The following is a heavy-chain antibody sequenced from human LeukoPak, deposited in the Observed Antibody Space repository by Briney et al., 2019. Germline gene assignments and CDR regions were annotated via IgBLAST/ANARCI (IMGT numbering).Heavy chain of an antibody. J-gene: IGHJ4*02. CDR1: GYTFTSYY. CDR3: ARDGPLTYGSGKRGKIDY. D-gene: IGHD3-10*01. Sequence: ASVKVSCKASGYTFTSYYMHWVRQAPGQGLERMGIINPSGGSTSYAQKFQGRVTMTRDTSTSTVYMELSSPRSEDTAVYYCARDGPLTYGSGKRGKIDYWGQGTLVTVSS. V-gene: IGHV1-46*01. CDR2: INPSGGST.